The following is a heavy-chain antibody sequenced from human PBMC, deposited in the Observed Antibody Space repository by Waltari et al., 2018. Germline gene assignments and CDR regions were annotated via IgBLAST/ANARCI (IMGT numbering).Heavy chain of an antibody. CDR2: INTNNGNP. D-gene: IGHD5-12*01. CDR3: AREPWRWLQVSEDWYFDL. J-gene: IGHJ2*01. Sequence: QVQLLQAGSELKKPAASVKFSCTASGSSFTCYAMSWVRQPAGHGLEWMGWINTNNGNPTYAQGFTGRFVFSLDTSVSTAYLQISSLKAEDTAVYYCAREPWRWLQVSEDWYFDLWGRGTLVTVSS. V-gene: IGHV7-4-1*02. CDR1: GSSFTCYA.